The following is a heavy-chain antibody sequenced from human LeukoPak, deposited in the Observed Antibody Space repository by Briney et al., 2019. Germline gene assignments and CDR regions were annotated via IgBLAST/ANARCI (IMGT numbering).Heavy chain of an antibody. CDR3: TRYGSSSGSTDY. Sequence: PGGSLRLSCAASGFTFSSYWMHWVRQAPGKGLVWVSRINSDGNSATYADSVKGRFTISRDNAKNTLYLQMNSLKTEDTAVYYCTRYGSSSGSTDYWGQGTLVTVSS. J-gene: IGHJ4*02. V-gene: IGHV3-74*01. D-gene: IGHD6-6*01. CDR1: GFTFSSYW. CDR2: INSDGNSA.